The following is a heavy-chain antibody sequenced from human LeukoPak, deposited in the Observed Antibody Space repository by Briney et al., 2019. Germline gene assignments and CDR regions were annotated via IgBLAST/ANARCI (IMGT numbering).Heavy chain of an antibody. CDR1: GFTFSSYW. D-gene: IGHD6-19*01. Sequence: PGGSLRLSCAASGFTFSSYWMNWVRQAPGKGLEWVSSISSSSSYIYYADSVKGRFTISRDNAKNSLYLQMNSLRAEDTAVYYCARDGGAVAGPTDAFDIWGQGTMVTVSS. CDR3: ARDGGAVAGPTDAFDI. V-gene: IGHV3-21*01. J-gene: IGHJ3*02. CDR2: ISSSSSYI.